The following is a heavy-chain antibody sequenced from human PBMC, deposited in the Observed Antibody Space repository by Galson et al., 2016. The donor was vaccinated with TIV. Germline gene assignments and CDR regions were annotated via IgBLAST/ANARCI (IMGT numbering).Heavy chain of an antibody. V-gene: IGHV3-33*05. CDR2: ISFDRRDR. J-gene: IGHJ4*02. CDR1: GFTFSSYD. D-gene: IGHD6-19*01. Sequence: LRLSCAASGFTFSSYDIHWVRQAPGKGLEWVAIISFDRRDRYYGDSVKGRFTISRDNSKNTLYLQMNSLTAEDTAVYYCARQWQSYFFDYWGQGTLVTVSS. CDR3: ARQWQSYFFDY.